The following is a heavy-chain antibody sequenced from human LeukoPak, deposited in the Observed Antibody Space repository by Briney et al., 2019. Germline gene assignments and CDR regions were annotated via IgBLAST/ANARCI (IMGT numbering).Heavy chain of an antibody. V-gene: IGHV3-74*01. D-gene: IGHD5-18*01. CDR2: INSDGSST. CDR3: ARDRWGYSYGGD. J-gene: IGHJ4*02. CDR1: GFTFSSYW. Sequence: GGSLRLSCAASGFTFSSYWMHWARQAPGKGLVWVSRINSDGSSTSYADSVRGRFSISRDNAKNTLYLQMNSLRAEDTAVYYCARDRWGYSYGGDWGQGTLVTVSS.